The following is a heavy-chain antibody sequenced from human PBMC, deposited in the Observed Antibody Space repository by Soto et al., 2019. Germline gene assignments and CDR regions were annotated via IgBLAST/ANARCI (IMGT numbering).Heavy chain of an antibody. Sequence: TETLSLLCYVAPRAFRAYSSTWRLNTPAKMLQWIGQINHSGSANYNPSLKSRVTISVHTSNSQFSLELSSVTAAGTAVYYCVRSLTTRSQYSRGWYYLDTWGQGTQVTVS. CDR3: VRSLTTRSQYSRGWYYLDT. CDR2: INHSGSA. CDR1: PRAFRAYS. V-gene: IGHV4-34*01. D-gene: IGHD6-19*01. J-gene: IGHJ4*02.